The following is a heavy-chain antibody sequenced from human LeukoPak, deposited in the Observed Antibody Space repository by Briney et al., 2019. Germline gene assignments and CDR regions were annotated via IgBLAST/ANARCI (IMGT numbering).Heavy chain of an antibody. J-gene: IGHJ4*02. Sequence: SETLSLTCTVSGGSISSYYWSWIRQPPGKGLEWIGYIFHSGSTNYNPSLKSRVTISVDTSKNQFFLKLSSVSAADTAVYYCARRAYSSGWSFDYWGQGTLVTVSS. V-gene: IGHV4-59*08. CDR3: ARRAYSSGWSFDY. CDR2: IFHSGST. D-gene: IGHD6-19*01. CDR1: GGSISSYY.